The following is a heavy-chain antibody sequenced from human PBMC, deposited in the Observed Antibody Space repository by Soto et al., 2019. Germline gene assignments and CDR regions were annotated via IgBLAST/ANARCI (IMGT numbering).Heavy chain of an antibody. V-gene: IGHV4-39*01. J-gene: IGHJ4*02. CDR2: VYYRGRS. CDR3: VSQRTTVPTQAYFDY. CDR1: GGSVTNSSYY. Sequence: SETLSLTCTVSGGSVTNSSYYWGWIRQSPGKGLEWIGSVYYRGRSYSKSSVKSRVTISVDTSKNRFSLSLNSVTASDTAAYFCVSQRTTVPTQAYFDYWGPGALVTVSS. D-gene: IGHD4-17*01.